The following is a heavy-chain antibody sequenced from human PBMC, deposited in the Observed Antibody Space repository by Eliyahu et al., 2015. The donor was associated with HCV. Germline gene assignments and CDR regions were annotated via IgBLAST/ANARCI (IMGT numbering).Heavy chain of an antibody. Sequence: QVQLVESGGGVVQPGRSLRLSCAASGFXFSXXXXXWVRQAPGKRGEWVAVIWYDGSNKYYADSVKGRFTISRDNSKNTLYLQMNSLRAEDTAVYYCARDTKRYCGGDCYFEYFQHWGQGTLVTVSS. D-gene: IGHD2-21*02. V-gene: IGHV3-33*01. CDR3: ARDTKRYCGGDCYFEYFQH. CDR1: GFXFSXXX. J-gene: IGHJ1*01. CDR2: IWYDGSNK.